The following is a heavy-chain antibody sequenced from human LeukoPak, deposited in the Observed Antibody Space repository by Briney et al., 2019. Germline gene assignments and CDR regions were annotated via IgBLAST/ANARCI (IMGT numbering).Heavy chain of an antibody. CDR1: GYTFTGYY. J-gene: IGHJ4*02. D-gene: IGHD3-22*01. CDR3: ARGLNSGYYYFDY. V-gene: IGHV1-2*06. CDR2: INPNSGGT. Sequence: ASVKVSCKASGYTFTGYYMHWVRQAPGQGLEWMGRINPNSGGTNYAQKFQGRVTMTRDTSISTAYMELSRLRSDDTAVYYCARGLNSGYYYFDYWGQGTLVTVSS.